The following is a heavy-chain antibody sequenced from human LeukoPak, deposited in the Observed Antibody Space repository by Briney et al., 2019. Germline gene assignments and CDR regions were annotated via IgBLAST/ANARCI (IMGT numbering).Heavy chain of an antibody. D-gene: IGHD6-19*01. CDR1: GYTFTGYY. Sequence: GASVKVSCKASGYTFTGYYMHWVRQAPGQGLEWMGWINPNSGGTNYAQKFQGRVTMTRDTSISTAYMELSRLRSDDTAVYYCAREVDSSGWDEIDYWGQGTLVTASS. CDR2: INPNSGGT. J-gene: IGHJ4*02. V-gene: IGHV1-2*02. CDR3: AREVDSSGWDEIDY.